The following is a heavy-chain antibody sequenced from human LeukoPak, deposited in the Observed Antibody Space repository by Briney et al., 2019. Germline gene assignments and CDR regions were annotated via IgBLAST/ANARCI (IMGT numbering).Heavy chain of an antibody. J-gene: IGHJ6*03. V-gene: IGHV3-74*01. CDR1: GFTFSSYW. CDR2: INTDGSST. Sequence: GGSLRLSCAASGFTFSSYWMHWVRQAPGKGLVWVSRINTDGSSTSYADSMKGRFTISRDNAKNTLYLQMNSLRAEDTAVYYCARGAAAGTYYYYYYMDVWGKGTTVTVSS. D-gene: IGHD6-13*01. CDR3: ARGAAAGTYYYYYYMDV.